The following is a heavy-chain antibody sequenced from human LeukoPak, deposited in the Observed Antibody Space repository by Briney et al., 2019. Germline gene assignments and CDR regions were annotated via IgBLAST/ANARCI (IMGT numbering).Heavy chain of an antibody. V-gene: IGHV3-7*01. D-gene: IGHD3-10*01. CDR1: GFTFSSYW. CDR3: ARDYYGSGSYGSPFDY. Sequence: GGSLRLSCAASGFTFSSYWMSWVRQAPGKGLEWVANIKQDGSEKYYVDSVKGRLTISRDNAKNSLYLQMNSLRAEDTAVYYCARDYYGSGSYGSPFDYWGQGTLVTVSS. CDR2: IKQDGSEK. J-gene: IGHJ4*02.